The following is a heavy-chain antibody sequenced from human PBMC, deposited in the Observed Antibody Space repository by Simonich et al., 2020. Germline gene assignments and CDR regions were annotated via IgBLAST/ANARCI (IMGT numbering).Heavy chain of an antibody. Sequence: QVQLVQSGAEVKKPGASVKVSCKASGYTFTGYYMHWVRQAPGHGLEWMGWINPNRGGTNSAQKFQGRVTMTRDTSISTAYMELSRLRSDDTAVYYCARGALTGDYYYMDVWGKGTTVTVSS. D-gene: IGHD7-27*01. CDR3: ARGALTGDYYYMDV. CDR1: GYTFTGYY. J-gene: IGHJ6*03. CDR2: INPNRGGT. V-gene: IGHV1-2*02.